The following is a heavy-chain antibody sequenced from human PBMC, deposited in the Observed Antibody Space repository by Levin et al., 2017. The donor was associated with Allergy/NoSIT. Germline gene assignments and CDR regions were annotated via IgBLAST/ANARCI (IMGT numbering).Heavy chain of an antibody. Sequence: SETLSLTCSVSGDSISRGFYYWSWIRQPAGEGLEWIGRIYVTGSTTYSPSLKSRVTISLDRSKDQVSLKINSVTAADTAVYYCARDLDGFSGYKPYCYMDVWGKGTTVTVSS. CDR1: GDSISRGFYY. CDR3: ARDLDGFSGYKPYCYMDV. D-gene: IGHD5-12*01. J-gene: IGHJ6*03. V-gene: IGHV4-61*02. CDR2: IYVTGST.